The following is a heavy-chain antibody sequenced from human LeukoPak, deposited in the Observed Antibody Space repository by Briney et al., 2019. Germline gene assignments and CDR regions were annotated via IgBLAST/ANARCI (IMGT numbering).Heavy chain of an antibody. CDR1: GFTFSSDS. CDR3: ARVRGGNGYSDY. V-gene: IGHV3-21*01. CDR2: ISSTSSYI. Sequence: GGSLRLSFAASGFTFSSDSMTWVRQAPGTGLEWVSSISSTSSYIHYADSVKGRFTISRDNAENSLFLQMNSLRAEDTAVYYCARVRGGNGYSDYWGQGTLVTVSS. J-gene: IGHJ4*02. D-gene: IGHD3-22*01.